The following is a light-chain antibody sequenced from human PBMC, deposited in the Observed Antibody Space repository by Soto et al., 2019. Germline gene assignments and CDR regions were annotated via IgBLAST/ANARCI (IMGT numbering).Light chain of an antibody. CDR2: WAS. CDR1: QSILYSSNNKNY. Sequence: DIVMTQSPDSLAVSLGERATINCKSSQSILYSSNNKNYLAWYQQKPGQPPKLLIYWASTREFGVPDRFSGSGSGADFTLTISSLQAEDAAVYYCQQYYSIPLTFGGGTKVEMK. V-gene: IGKV4-1*01. CDR3: QQYYSIPLT. J-gene: IGKJ4*01.